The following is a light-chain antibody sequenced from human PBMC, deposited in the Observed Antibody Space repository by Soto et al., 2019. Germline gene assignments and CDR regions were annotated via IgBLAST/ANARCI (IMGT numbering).Light chain of an antibody. V-gene: IGLV2-23*02. Sequence: QSALTQPASVSGSPEQSITISCTGTSSDVDLVSWYQQHPGKAPKLVIYEVTERPSGVSDRFSGSKSGNTASLTISGLQAEDEADYYCGSYGHDRTFPVFGGGTKLTVL. J-gene: IGLJ3*02. CDR3: GSYGHDRTFPV. CDR1: SSDVDL. CDR2: EVT.